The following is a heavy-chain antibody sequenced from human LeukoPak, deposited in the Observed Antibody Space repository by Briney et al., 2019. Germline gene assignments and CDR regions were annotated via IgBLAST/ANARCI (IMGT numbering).Heavy chain of an antibody. Sequence: SETLSLTCTVSGYSITTSYYWGWIRQSPLKGLEWIGSLSHSWTTYYNPCLKSRLTLPLHTSKNQFSLKVDSVTAADTALYYCARVDYSYGFNYIDPWGQGTLVIVSS. D-gene: IGHD5-18*01. J-gene: IGHJ5*02. V-gene: IGHV4-38-2*02. CDR2: LSHSWTT. CDR1: GYSITTSYY. CDR3: ARVDYSYGFNYIDP.